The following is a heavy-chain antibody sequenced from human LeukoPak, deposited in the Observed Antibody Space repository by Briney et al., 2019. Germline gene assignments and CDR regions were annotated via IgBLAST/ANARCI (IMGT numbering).Heavy chain of an antibody. CDR2: IIPIFGTA. V-gene: IGHV1-69*13. CDR3: ARYGFLGASRARGYYYGMDV. CDR1: GGTFSSYA. J-gene: IGHJ6*02. Sequence: SVKVSCKASGGTFSSYAISWVRQAPGQGLEWMGGIIPIFGTANYAQKFQGRVTITADESTSTAYMELSSLRSEDTAVYCCARYGFLGASRARGYYYGMDVWGQGTTVTVSS. D-gene: IGHD3-16*01.